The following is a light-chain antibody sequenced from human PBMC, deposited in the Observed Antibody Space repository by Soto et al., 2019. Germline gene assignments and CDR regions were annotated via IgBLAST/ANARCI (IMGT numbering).Light chain of an antibody. Sequence: DIQMTQSPSTLSASVGDRVSITCRASQSISSWLAWYQQKPGKAPKLLIYQASTLDSGVPSRFSGSGSGTEFTLTISSLQPDDFATYYCQQYNSYSTFGQGTKVDIK. CDR1: QSISSW. CDR2: QAS. CDR3: QQYNSYST. J-gene: IGKJ1*01. V-gene: IGKV1-5*03.